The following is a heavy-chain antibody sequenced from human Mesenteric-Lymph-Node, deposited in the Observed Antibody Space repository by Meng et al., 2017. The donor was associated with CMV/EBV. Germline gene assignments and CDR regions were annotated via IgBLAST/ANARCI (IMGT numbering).Heavy chain of an antibody. CDR1: GGSISSYY. J-gene: IGHJ5*02. D-gene: IGHD6-13*01. Sequence: SETLSLTCTVSGGSISSYYWSWIRQPPGKGLEWIGYIYHSGSTNYNPSLKSRVTISVDTSKNQFSLKLSSVTAADTAVYYCARVEAAAGTWWFAPWGQGTLVTVSS. CDR3: ARVEAAAGTWWFAP. V-gene: IGHV4-59*01. CDR2: IYHSGST.